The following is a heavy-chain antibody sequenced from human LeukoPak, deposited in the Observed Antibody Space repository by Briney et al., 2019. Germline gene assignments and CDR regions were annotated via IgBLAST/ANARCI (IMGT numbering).Heavy chain of an antibody. J-gene: IGHJ4*02. Sequence: GGSLRLSCAASGFTFSSYEMNWVRQAPGKGLEWVSYISSSGSTIYYADSVKGRFTFSRDNAKNSLYLQMNSLRVEDTAVYYCARALWFGETFPAYWGQGTLVTVSS. D-gene: IGHD3-10*01. CDR3: ARALWFGETFPAY. V-gene: IGHV3-48*03. CDR1: GFTFSSYE. CDR2: ISSSGSTI.